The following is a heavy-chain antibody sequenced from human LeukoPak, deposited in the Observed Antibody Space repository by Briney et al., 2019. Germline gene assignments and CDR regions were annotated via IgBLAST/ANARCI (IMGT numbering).Heavy chain of an antibody. V-gene: IGHV3-53*01. CDR2: ITGGGTT. J-gene: IGHJ4*02. D-gene: IGHD6-19*01. CDR3: AKDRHWLALDD. CDR1: GFTVSSKY. Sequence: GRSLRLSCAASGFTVSSKYMSWVRQAPGKGLEWVSGITGGGTTYYADSVKGRVTISRDNSKNTLYLQMNSLRAEDTAVYYCAKDRHWLALDDWGQGTLVTVSS.